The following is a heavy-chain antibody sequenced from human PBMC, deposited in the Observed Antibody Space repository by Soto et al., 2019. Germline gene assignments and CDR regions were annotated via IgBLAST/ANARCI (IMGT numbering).Heavy chain of an antibody. J-gene: IGHJ5*02. D-gene: IGHD6-19*01. CDR3: ARDWYSSGWYWFDP. CDR1: GGSISSYY. V-gene: IGHV4-4*07. CDR2: IYTSGST. Sequence: LSLTCTVSGGSISSYYWSWIRQPAGKGLEWIGRIYTSGSTNYNPSLKSRVTMSVDTSKNQFSLKLSSVTAADTAVYYCARDWYSSGWYWFDPWGQGTLVTVSS.